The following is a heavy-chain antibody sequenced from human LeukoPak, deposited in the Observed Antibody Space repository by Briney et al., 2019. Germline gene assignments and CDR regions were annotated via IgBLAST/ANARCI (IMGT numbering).Heavy chain of an antibody. CDR1: GGSFSGYD. D-gene: IGHD4-23*01. CDR3: ARATTVVTRGNQRPRYFQH. J-gene: IGHJ1*01. V-gene: IGHV4-34*01. Sequence: TLSLTCAVYGGSFSGYDWSWIRQSAGKGLEWIGEMNHSGSTDYNPSLKSRVTISVDTSKHQFSLKLSSATAAATAVYYCARATTVVTRGNQRPRYFQHWGQGTLVTVSS. CDR2: MNHSGST.